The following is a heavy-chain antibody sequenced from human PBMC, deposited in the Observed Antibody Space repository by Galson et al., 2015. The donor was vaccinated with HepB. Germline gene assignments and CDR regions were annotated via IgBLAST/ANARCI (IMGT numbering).Heavy chain of an antibody. J-gene: IGHJ3*02. V-gene: IGHV1-46*01. CDR2: ISPNGGST. Sequence: SVKVSCKASGYTFTSYYMHWVRQAPGQGLEWMGLISPNGGSTNYAQKFQGRVTMTRDTSTSTVYMELSSLRSEDTAVYYCARAVIRRDAYSFDAFDIWGQGTMVTVSS. CDR1: GYTFTSYY. D-gene: IGHD5-24*01. CDR3: ARAVIRRDAYSFDAFDI.